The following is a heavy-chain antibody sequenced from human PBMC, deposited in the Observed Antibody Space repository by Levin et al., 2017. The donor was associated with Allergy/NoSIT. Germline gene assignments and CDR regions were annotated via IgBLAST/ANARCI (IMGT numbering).Heavy chain of an antibody. CDR3: AAGAGWVFDY. D-gene: IGHD1-26*01. J-gene: IGHJ4*02. V-gene: IGHV3-7*03. CDR2: IKGDGSDQ. CDR1: EFTFSNYW. Sequence: PGESLKISCAASEFTFSNYWMTWVRQAPGKGLEWLAIIKGDGSDQHYVDSVVGRFSISRDNAKSSLYLQMNSLRVEDTAVYYCAAGAGWVFDYWGQGTLVTVSS.